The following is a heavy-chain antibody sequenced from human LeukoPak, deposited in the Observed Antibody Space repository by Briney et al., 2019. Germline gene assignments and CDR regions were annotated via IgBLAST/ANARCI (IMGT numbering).Heavy chain of an antibody. Sequence: SETLSLTCTVSGGSISSGSYYWSWIRQPAGKGLEWIGRIHTSGSTNYSPSLKSRVTMSVDTSKNQFSLKLSSVTAADTAVYYCARDRYYYDNSARYFDYWGQGTLVTVSS. CDR3: ARDRYYYDNSARYFDY. D-gene: IGHD3-22*01. J-gene: IGHJ4*02. CDR2: IHTSGST. CDR1: GGSISSGSYY. V-gene: IGHV4-61*02.